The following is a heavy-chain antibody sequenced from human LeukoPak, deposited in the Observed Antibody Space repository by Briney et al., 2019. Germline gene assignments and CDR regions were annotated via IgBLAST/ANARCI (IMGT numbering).Heavy chain of an antibody. J-gene: IGHJ5*02. Sequence: PGGSLRLSCAASGFTFSSYGMNWVRQAPGKGLEWVAVIWYDGSNKYYADSVKGRFTISRDNTKNTLYLQMNSLRAEDTAVYYCARVSGSGGSCYSGWFDRWGQGTLVTVS. CDR1: GFTFSSYG. CDR3: ARVSGSGGSCYSGWFDR. CDR2: IWYDGSNK. D-gene: IGHD2-15*01. V-gene: IGHV3-33*01.